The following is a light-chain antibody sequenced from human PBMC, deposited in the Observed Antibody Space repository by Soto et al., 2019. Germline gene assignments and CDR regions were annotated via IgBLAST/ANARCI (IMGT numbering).Light chain of an antibody. J-gene: IGKJ1*01. CDR2: GAS. CDR3: QQYGSSRT. V-gene: IGKV3-20*01. CDR1: QSVSSSY. Sequence: EIVLTQSPGTLSLSPGERATLSCRASQSVSSSYLAWYQQKPGQAPRLLIYGASSRATGIPDRFSGSGSGTDFTLPISRLEPEYFAVYYCQQYGSSRTFGQGTKVEIK.